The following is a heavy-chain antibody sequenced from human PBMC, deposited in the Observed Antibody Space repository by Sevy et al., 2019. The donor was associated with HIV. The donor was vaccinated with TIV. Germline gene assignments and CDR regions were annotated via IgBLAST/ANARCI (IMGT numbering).Heavy chain of an antibody. CDR2: IFESGST. V-gene: IGHV4-59*08. CDR3: ARHGAYGDYVPNDPPLDY. Sequence: SETLSLTSTVTGGSISSSYWSWIRQPPGKGLEWIGNIFESGSTNYNPSLKSRVTISLDTSKSHYSLNLNSVTAADTAVYYCARHGAYGDYVPNDPPLDYWGRGILVTVSS. CDR1: GGSISSSY. J-gene: IGHJ4*01. D-gene: IGHD4-17*01.